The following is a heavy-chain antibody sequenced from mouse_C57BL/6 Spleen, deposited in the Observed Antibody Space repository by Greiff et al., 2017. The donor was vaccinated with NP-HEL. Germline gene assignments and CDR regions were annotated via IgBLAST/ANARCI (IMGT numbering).Heavy chain of an antibody. V-gene: IGHV5-6*02. CDR2: ISSGGSYT. CDR3: ARQGYYGYDEGYAMDY. D-gene: IGHD2-2*01. J-gene: IGHJ4*01. CDR1: GFTFSSYG. Sequence: EVKLVESGGDLVKPGGSLKLSCAASGFTFSSYGMSWVRQTPDKRLEWVATISSGGSYTYYPDSVKGRFTISRDNAKNTLYLQMSSRKAEDTAMYYCARQGYYGYDEGYAMDYWGQGTSVTVSS.